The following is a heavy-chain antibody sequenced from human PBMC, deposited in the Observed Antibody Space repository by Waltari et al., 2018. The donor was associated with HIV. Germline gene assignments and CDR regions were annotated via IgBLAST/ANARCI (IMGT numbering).Heavy chain of an antibody. CDR2: ISGSVGST. J-gene: IGHJ4*02. V-gene: IGHV3-23*01. CDR1: GFTFSSYA. CDR3: AMSFWDSAYYFDY. D-gene: IGHD1-26*01. Sequence: EVQLLESGGGLVQPGGSLRLSCAASGFTFSSYAMSWVRQAPGKGLEWVSAISGSVGSTYYADAVKGRFTISRDKSKNTLYLQMNSLRAEDTAVYYCAMSFWDSAYYFDYWGQGTLVTVSS.